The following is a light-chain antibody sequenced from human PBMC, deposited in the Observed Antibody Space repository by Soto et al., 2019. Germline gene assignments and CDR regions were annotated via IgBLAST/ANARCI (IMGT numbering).Light chain of an antibody. CDR3: SSYTSVSTVV. CDR2: EVS. CDR1: SSDVGGYNY. J-gene: IGLJ2*01. V-gene: IGLV2-14*01. Sequence: QSVLTQPASVSGSPGQSITISCTGTSSDVGGYNYVSWYQQHPGKAPKLMIYEVSNRPSGVSNRFSGSKSGNTASLTISGLQAEDEADYYCSSYTSVSTVVFGGGTTVTVL.